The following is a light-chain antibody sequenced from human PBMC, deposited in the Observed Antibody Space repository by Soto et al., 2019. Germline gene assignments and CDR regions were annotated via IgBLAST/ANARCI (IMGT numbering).Light chain of an antibody. V-gene: IGLV1-44*01. CDR2: SDY. CDR1: SSNIGSLS. CDR3: AAWNGTLNGLYV. J-gene: IGLJ1*01. Sequence: QAVLTQSPSASGTPGQRVTISCSGSSSNIGSLSVDWYQHLPGTAPKLLIYSDYQRPSGVPDRFSGSKSGTSASLAISGLQSEDDADYYCAAWNGTLNGLYVFGTGTKLTVL.